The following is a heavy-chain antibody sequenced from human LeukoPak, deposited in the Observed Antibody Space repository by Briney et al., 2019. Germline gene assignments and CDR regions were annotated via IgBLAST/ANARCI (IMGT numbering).Heavy chain of an antibody. CDR3: ARGSYSTRYFDS. V-gene: IGHV4-61*02. D-gene: IGHD2-2*01. J-gene: IGHJ4*02. CDR1: GGSISSGSYY. Sequence: SQTLSLTCTVYGGSISSGSYYWSWIRQPAGTGLEWIGRIYTSGSTNYNPSLKSRVTISVDTSKNQFSLKLSSVTAADTAVYYCARGSYSTRYFDSWGQGTLVTVSS. CDR2: IYTSGST.